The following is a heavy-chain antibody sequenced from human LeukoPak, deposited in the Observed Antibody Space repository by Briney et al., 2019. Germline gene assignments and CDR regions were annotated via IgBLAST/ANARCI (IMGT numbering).Heavy chain of an antibody. CDR2: ISGSGGST. D-gene: IGHD6-13*01. J-gene: IGHJ4*02. CDR1: GFTFSSYA. V-gene: IGHV3-23*01. Sequence: PGGSLRLSCAASGFTFSSYAMSWVRQAPGKGLEWVSEISGSGGSTYYADSVKGLFTISRDNSKNTLYLQMNSLRAEDTAVYYCAKDKVSSSWYYFDYWGQGTLVTVSS. CDR3: AKDKVSSSWYYFDY.